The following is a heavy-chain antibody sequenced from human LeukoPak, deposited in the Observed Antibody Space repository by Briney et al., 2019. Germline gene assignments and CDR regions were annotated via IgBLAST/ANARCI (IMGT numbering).Heavy chain of an antibody. CDR1: GFTFSTSW. V-gene: IGHV3-7*01. Sequence: GGSLRLSCAASGFTFSTSWMTWVRQAPGKGLEFVANIKHDGSERYYVDSVKGRFTISRDNAKNSLYLQMDSLRAEDTAVYFCATGHTSLAPGGQGTLVTVSS. CDR3: ATGHTSLAP. CDR2: IKHDGSER. J-gene: IGHJ4*02.